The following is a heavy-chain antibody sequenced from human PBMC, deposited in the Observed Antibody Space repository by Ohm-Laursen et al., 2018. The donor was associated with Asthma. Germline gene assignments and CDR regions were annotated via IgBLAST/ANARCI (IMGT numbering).Heavy chain of an antibody. CDR2: INPSGGST. D-gene: IGHD4-17*01. CDR3: ARTRRIDYGDSLDY. CDR1: GYTFTSYG. Sequence: ASVKVSCKASGYTFTSYGISWVRQAPGQGLEWMGIINPSGGSTSYAQKFQGRVTMTRDTSTSTVYMELSSLRSEDTAVYYCARTRRIDYGDSLDYWGQGTLVTVSS. J-gene: IGHJ4*02. V-gene: IGHV1-46*01.